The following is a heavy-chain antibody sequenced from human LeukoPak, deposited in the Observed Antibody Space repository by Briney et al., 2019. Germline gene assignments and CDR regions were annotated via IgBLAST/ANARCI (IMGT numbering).Heavy chain of an antibody. J-gene: IGHJ1*01. V-gene: IGHV3-21*04. D-gene: IGHD3-10*01. CDR1: GLTFSSYS. CDR3: AREGVPAIQH. CDR2: ISSSSSYI. Sequence: SGGSLRLSCAASGLTFSSYSMNWVRQAPGKGLEWVSSISSSSSYIYYADPVKGRFTISRDNAKNSLYLQMNSLRAEDTAVYYCAREGVPAIQHWGQGTLVTVSS.